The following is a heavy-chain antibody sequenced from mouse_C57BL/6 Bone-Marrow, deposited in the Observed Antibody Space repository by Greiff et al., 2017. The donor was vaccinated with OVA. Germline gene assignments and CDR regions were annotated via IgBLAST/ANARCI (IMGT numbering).Heavy chain of an antibody. D-gene: IGHD1-1*01. V-gene: IGHV1-55*01. Sequence: VQLQQPGAELVKPGASVKMSCKASGYTFTSYWITWVKQRPGQGLEWIGDIYPGSGSTNYIEKFKSKATLTVDTSSSTAYMQLSSLTSEDSAVECCARTGITTVVDDYWGQGTTLTVSS. CDR2: IYPGSGST. CDR3: ARTGITTVVDDY. CDR1: GYTFTSYW. J-gene: IGHJ2*01.